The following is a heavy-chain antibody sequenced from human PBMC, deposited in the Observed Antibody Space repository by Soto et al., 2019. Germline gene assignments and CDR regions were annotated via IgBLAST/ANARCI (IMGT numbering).Heavy chain of an antibody. CDR1: GYTFTCYD. D-gene: IGHD6-19*01. CDR2: MNPNSGNT. Sequence: SVRVSCKASGYTFTCYDINWVRQATGQGLEWMGWMNPNSGNTGYAQKFPGRVTMTRNTSISTAYMELSSLKSEHTALYYCASRLRSSGGDSKSPVHYQHWGQATLVTDSS. CDR3: ASRLRSSGGDSKSPVHYQH. V-gene: IGHV1-8*01. J-gene: IGHJ1*01.